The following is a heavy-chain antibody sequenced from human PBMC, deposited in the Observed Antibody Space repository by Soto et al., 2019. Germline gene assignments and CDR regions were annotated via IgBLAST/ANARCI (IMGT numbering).Heavy chain of an antibody. CDR3: ARCDKWSYASDC. D-gene: IGHD1-26*01. CDR1: GYTFSSHG. J-gene: IGHJ4*02. Sequence: QVQLVQSGAEVKQPGASVKVSCKASGYTFSSHGISWVRQAPGQGLEWMGWIGASNGNTNSAQKLQGRVTMTTDTSTSTAYMELRGLRSDDTAVYYCARCDKWSYASDCWGQGTLVTVSS. CDR2: IGASNGNT. V-gene: IGHV1-18*01.